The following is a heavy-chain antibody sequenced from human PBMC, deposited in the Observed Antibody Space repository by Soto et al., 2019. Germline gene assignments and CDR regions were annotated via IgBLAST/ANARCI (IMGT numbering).Heavy chain of an antibody. Sequence: QVQLVQSGAEVKKPGYSVMVSCKDSGGTFSSYAISWERQAPGQGLEWMGGIIPIFGTANYAQKFQGRVTITADESTSTAYMELSSLRSEDTAVYYCARDNSSSAYYYYGMDVWGQGTTVTVSS. CDR2: IIPIFGTA. J-gene: IGHJ6*02. V-gene: IGHV1-69*12. D-gene: IGHD6-13*01. CDR1: GGTFSSYA. CDR3: ARDNSSSAYYYYGMDV.